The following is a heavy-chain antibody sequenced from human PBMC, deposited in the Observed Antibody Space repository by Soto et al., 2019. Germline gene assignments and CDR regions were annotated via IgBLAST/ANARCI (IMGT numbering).Heavy chain of an antibody. CDR2: ISSSSSYI. D-gene: IGHD6-6*01. V-gene: IGHV3-21*01. Sequence: GGSLRLSCAASGFTFSSYSMNWVRQAPGKGLEWVSSISSSSSYIYYADSVKGRFTISRDNAKNSLYLQMNSLRAEDTAVYYCAREYSSSSYYYGMDVWGQGTTVTVSS. CDR1: GFTFSSYS. J-gene: IGHJ6*02. CDR3: AREYSSSSYYYGMDV.